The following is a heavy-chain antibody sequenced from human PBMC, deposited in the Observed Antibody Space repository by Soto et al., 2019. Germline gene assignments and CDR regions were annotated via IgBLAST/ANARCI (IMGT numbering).Heavy chain of an antibody. D-gene: IGHD2-15*01. CDR1: GGSISSYY. V-gene: IGHV4-59*08. CDR3: ARRYRGTIDY. CDR2: IYYSGST. Sequence: ETLSLTCTVSGGSISSYYWSWIRQPPGKGLEWIGYIYYSGSTNYNPSLKSRVTISVDTSKNQFSLKLSSVTAADTAVYYCARRYRGTIDYWGQGTLVTVSS. J-gene: IGHJ4*02.